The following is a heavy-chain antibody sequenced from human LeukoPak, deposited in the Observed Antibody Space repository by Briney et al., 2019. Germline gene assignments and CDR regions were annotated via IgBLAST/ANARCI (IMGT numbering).Heavy chain of an antibody. Sequence: PGGSLRLSCSASGFSFDTYALSRVRQAPGRGLEWVLGIKSGGSSTYYEDSVKGRFTISRDNSKNTLYLQMNSLRAEDTAVYYCAKEIRESAWFYFDYWGQGTLVTVSS. CDR3: AKEIRESAWFYFDY. J-gene: IGHJ4*02. CDR1: GFSFDTYA. V-gene: IGHV3-23*01. CDR2: IKSGGSST. D-gene: IGHD3-10*01.